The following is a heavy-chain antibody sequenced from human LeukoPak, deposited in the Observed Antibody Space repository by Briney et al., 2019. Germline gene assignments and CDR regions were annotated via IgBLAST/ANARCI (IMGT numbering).Heavy chain of an antibody. CDR1: GFTFSSYSMN. CDR3: ARLTRVGEGY. V-gene: IGHV4-39*01. CDR2: IYYSGST. Sequence: GSLRLSRAASGFTFSSYSMNWVRQAPGKGLEWIGSIYYSGSTYYNPSLKSRVTISVDTSKNQFSLKLSSVTAADTAVYYCARLTRVGEGYWGQGTLVTVSS. D-gene: IGHD1-26*01. J-gene: IGHJ4*02.